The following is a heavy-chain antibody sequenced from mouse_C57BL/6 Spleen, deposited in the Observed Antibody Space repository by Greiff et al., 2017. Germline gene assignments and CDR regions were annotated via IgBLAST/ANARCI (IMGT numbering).Heavy chain of an antibody. Sequence: EVQGVASGGCLVQPGGSLSLSCAASGFTFTAHYMSWVRQPPGKALDWLGFIRNKANGYTTEYSASVKGWFTISRVNAQSILYLQMYALRAEDSATYYCARYWTVVGFDYGCQRTTLTVSS. V-gene: IGHV7-3*01. D-gene: IGHD1-1*01. J-gene: IGHJ2*01. CDR1: GFTFTAHY. CDR2: IRNKANGYTT. CDR3: ARYWTVVGFDY.